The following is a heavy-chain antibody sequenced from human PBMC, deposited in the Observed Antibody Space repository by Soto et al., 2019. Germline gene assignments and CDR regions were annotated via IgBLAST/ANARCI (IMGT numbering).Heavy chain of an antibody. V-gene: IGHV3-13*01. J-gene: IGHJ4*02. CDR2: IGTAGDT. CDR3: ARDGALDNTVSFDY. CDR1: GFTFSSYD. D-gene: IGHD4-4*01. Sequence: GGSLRLSCAASGFTFSSYDMHWVRQATGKGLEWVSAIGTAGDTYYPGSVKGRFTISRENAKNSLYLQMNSLRAEDTAVYYCARDGALDNTVSFDYWGQGTLVTVSS.